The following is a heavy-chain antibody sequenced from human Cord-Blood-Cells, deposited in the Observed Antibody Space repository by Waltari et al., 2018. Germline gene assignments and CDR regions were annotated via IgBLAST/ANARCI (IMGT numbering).Heavy chain of an antibody. J-gene: IGHJ3*02. D-gene: IGHD7-27*01. CDR2: IYYSGST. CDR3: ASNWVGDAFDI. V-gene: IGHV4-61*01. Sequence: QVQLQESGPGLVKPSENLSLTCTVSGGSVSSGSYFWSWIRQPPGKGLEWIGYIYYSGSTHYNPSLKSRVTISVDTSKNQFSLKLSSVTAADTAVYYCASNWVGDAFDIWGQGTMVTVSS. CDR1: GGSVSSGSYF.